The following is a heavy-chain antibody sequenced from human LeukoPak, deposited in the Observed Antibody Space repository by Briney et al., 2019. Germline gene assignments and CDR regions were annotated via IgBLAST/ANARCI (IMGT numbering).Heavy chain of an antibody. CDR1: GGSISSGGYY. CDR2: IYYSGST. D-gene: IGHD3-9*01. CDR3: ARGDFDWLNGMDV. V-gene: IGHV4-31*03. J-gene: IGHJ6*02. Sequence: SETLSLTCTVSGGSISSGGYYWSWIRQHPGKGLEWIGYIYYSGSTYYNPSLKSRVTISVDTSKNQFSLKLSSVTAADTAVYYCARGDFDWLNGMDVWGQGTTVTVSS.